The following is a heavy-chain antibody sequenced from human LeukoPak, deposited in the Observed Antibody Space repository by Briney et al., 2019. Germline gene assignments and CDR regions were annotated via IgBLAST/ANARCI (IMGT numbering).Heavy chain of an antibody. J-gene: IGHJ4*02. CDR1: GDSVSSDSAA. V-gene: IGHV6-1*01. CDR3: ARVLEYSGSWNYFDY. D-gene: IGHD6-13*01. CDR2: TYYRSKWYN. Sequence: SQTLSLTCAISGDSVSSDSAAWNWIRQSPSRGLEWLGRTYYRSKWYNDYAVYVKSRITINPDTSKNHFSLQLNSVTPEDTAVYYCARVLEYSGSWNYFDYWRQGTLVTVSS.